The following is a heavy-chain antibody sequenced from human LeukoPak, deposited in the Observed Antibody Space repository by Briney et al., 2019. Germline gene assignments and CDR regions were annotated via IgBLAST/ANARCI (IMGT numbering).Heavy chain of an antibody. Sequence: GGSLRLSCAASGFTFSSYSMNWVRQAPGKGLEWVSYISSSSSTIYYADSVKGRFTISRDNAKNSLYLQMNSLRAEDTAVYYCAKGDGSAPFDPWGQGTLVTVSS. D-gene: IGHD3-10*01. V-gene: IGHV3-48*04. CDR1: GFTFSSYS. CDR3: AKGDGSAPFDP. CDR2: ISSSSSTI. J-gene: IGHJ5*02.